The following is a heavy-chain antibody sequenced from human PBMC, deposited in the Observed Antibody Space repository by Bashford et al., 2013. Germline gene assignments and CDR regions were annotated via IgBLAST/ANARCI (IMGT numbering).Heavy chain of an antibody. D-gene: IGHD6-6*01. CDR2: INHSGST. V-gene: IGHV4-34*01. J-gene: IGHJ3*02. Sequence: WIRQPPGKGLEWIGEINHSGSTNYNPSLKSRVTISVDTSKNQFSLKLSSVTAADTAVYYCAREPLVGSSSAFDIWGQGTMVTVSS. CDR3: AREPLVGSSSAFDI.